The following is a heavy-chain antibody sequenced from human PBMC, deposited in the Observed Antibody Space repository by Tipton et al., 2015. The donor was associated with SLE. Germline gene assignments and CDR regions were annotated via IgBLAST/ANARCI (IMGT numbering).Heavy chain of an antibody. CDR2: TRNKVNSHTT. Sequence: SLRLSCAASGFIFSDHYMDWVRQAPGKGLEWVGRTRNKVNSHTTEYAASVKGRFTISRDDSENSLYLQMNSLKTEDTAVYYCVASGHDYRHFDYWGQGILVTVSS. CDR3: VASGHDYRHFDY. D-gene: IGHD5-12*01. CDR1: GFIFSDHY. V-gene: IGHV3-72*01. J-gene: IGHJ4*02.